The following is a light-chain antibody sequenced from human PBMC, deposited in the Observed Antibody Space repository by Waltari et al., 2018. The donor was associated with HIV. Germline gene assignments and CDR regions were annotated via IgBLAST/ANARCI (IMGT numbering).Light chain of an antibody. CDR3: ASYAGIYTYV. V-gene: IGLV2-11*01. CDR1: DHDVADYDS. CDR2: EVT. J-gene: IGLJ1*01. Sequence: QSALTQPRSVSGSPGQSVTISCTGSDHDVADYDSVSWYKQRTGKGPQFIIFEVTKLASEVPDRFSGPKSGNTASLTCSGLQADDEADYFCASYAGIYTYVFGIGTKVTVL.